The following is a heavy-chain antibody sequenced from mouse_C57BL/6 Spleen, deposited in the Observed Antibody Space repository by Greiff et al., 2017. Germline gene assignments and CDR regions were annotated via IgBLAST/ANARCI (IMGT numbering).Heavy chain of an antibody. CDR2: ISNGGGST. Sequence: EVNVVESGGGLVQPGGSLKLSCAASGFTFSDYYMYWVRQTPEKRLEWVAYISNGGGSTYYPDTVKGRFTLSRDNAKNTLYLQMSRLKSEDTAMYYCERPLFTTIVAPFDYWGQGTTLTVSS. J-gene: IGHJ2*01. CDR1: GFTFSDYY. V-gene: IGHV5-12*01. CDR3: ERPLFTTIVAPFDY. D-gene: IGHD1-1*01.